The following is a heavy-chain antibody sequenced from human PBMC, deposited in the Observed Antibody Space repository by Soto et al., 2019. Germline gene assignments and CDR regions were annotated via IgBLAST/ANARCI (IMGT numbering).Heavy chain of an antibody. J-gene: IGHJ3*02. CDR2: INHSGST. V-gene: IGHV4-34*01. D-gene: IGHD3-22*01. CDR3: ARAYYDSSGYPDLGAFDI. CDR1: GGSFSGYY. Sequence: SETLSLTCAVYGGSFSGYYWSWIRQPPGKGLEWIGEINHSGSTNYNPSLKSRVTISVDTSKNQFSLKLSSVTAADTAVYYCARAYYDSSGYPDLGAFDIWGQGTMVTVSS.